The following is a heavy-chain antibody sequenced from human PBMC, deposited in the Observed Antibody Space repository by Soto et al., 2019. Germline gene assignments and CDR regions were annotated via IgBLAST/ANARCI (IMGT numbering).Heavy chain of an antibody. J-gene: IGHJ4*02. CDR1: GFTFNTYA. CDR3: ARKYPGTRPFDY. CDR2: IGTDSNT. Sequence: LRLSCAASGFTFNTYAMNWVRQAPGKGLAWVSAIGTDSNTYYADSVKGRFTISRDSSRTTLYLQMNSLRAEDTALYFCARKYPGTRPFDYWGQGTLVTVSS. V-gene: IGHV3-23*01. D-gene: IGHD2-2*01.